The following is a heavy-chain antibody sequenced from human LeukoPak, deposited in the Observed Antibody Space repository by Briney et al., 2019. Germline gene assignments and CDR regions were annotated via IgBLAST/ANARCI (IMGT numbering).Heavy chain of an antibody. CDR2: IYYSGST. D-gene: IGHD2-15*01. CDR3: ARARVYCSAGSCYGYYYYGMDV. J-gene: IGHJ6*02. V-gene: IGHV4-30-4*01. Sequence: SETLSLTCTVSGGSISSGDYYWSWIRQPPGKGPEWIGYIYYSGSTYYNPSLKSRVTISVDTSKNQFSLKLSSVTAADTAVYYCARARVYCSAGSCYGYYYYGMDVWGQGTTVTVSS. CDR1: GGSISSGDYY.